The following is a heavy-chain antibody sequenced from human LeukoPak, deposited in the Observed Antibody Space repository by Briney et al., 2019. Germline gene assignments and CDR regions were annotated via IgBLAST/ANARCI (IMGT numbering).Heavy chain of an antibody. Sequence: RAGGSLRLSCAASGFTFSSYSMNWVRQAPGKGLEWVSSISSSSSYIYYADSVKGRFTISRDNAKNSLYLQMNSLRAEDTAVYYCARGDIVVVPFDYWGQGTLVTVSS. V-gene: IGHV3-21*01. J-gene: IGHJ4*02. CDR1: GFTFSSYS. D-gene: IGHD2-2*01. CDR3: ARGDIVVVPFDY. CDR2: ISSSSSYI.